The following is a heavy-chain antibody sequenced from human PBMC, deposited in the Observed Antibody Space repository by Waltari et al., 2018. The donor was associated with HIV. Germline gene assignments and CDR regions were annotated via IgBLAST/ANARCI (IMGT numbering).Heavy chain of an antibody. CDR1: GGSISSSSYY. Sequence: QLQLQESGPGLVKPSETLSLTCTVSGGSISSSSYYWGWIRQPPGKGLEWIGSIYYSGSTYYNPSLKSRVTISVDTSKNQFSLKLSSVTAADTAVYYCAIITGTTAPLGYWGQGTLVTVSS. J-gene: IGHJ4*02. V-gene: IGHV4-39*01. CDR2: IYYSGST. D-gene: IGHD1-7*01. CDR3: AIITGTTAPLGY.